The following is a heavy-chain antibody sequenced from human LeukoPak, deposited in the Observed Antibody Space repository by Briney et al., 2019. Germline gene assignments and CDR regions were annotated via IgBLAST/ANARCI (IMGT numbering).Heavy chain of an antibody. Sequence: PSGTLSLTCAVYGGSFSPYYWGWIRQPPGKGLEWIGEINHSGSTNYNPSLKSRVTISVDTSKNQFSLRLSSVTAADTAVYYCARGGFYCGGDCYVDYWGQGTLVTVSS. V-gene: IGHV4-34*01. CDR3: ARGGFYCGGDCYVDY. CDR1: GGSFSPYY. J-gene: IGHJ4*02. D-gene: IGHD2-21*02. CDR2: INHSGST.